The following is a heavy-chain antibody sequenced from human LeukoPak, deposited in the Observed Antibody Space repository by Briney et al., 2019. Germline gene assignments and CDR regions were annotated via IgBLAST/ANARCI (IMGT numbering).Heavy chain of an antibody. CDR2: ISSGGSTI. CDR3: ARAYSHPRSPKFFDS. J-gene: IGHJ4*02. CDR1: GFTFSDYY. Sequence: GGSLRLSCAVSGFTFSDYYMSWLRQAPGKGLGWVSYISSGGSTISHADSVKGRFTISRDNAENSLYLQMNSLRDEDTAVYFCARAYSHPRSPKFFDSWGQGILVTVSS. V-gene: IGHV3-11*04. D-gene: IGHD2-21*01.